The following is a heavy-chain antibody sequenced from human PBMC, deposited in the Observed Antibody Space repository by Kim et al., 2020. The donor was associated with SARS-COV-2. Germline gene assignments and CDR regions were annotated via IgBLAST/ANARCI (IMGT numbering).Heavy chain of an antibody. CDR2: IYYSGST. Sequence: SETLSLTCTVSGGSISTYYWTWISQPPGKGLEWIGNIYYSGSTNYNPSLKSRVTMSVDTSKNQFSLKLTSVTAEDTAVFFCARSPSSIATRIDFWGQGTLVTVSS. J-gene: IGHJ4*02. CDR3: ARSPSSIATRIDF. V-gene: IGHV4-59*13. D-gene: IGHD6-6*01. CDR1: GGSISTYY.